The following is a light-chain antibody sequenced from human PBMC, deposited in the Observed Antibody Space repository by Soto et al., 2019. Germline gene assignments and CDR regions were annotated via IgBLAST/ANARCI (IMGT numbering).Light chain of an antibody. CDR2: SNN. CDR3: AAWDDSLAGV. J-gene: IGLJ3*02. V-gene: IGLV1-47*02. Sequence: QSVLTQPPSASGTPGQRVTISCSGSSSNIGSNYVYWYQQLPGTAPKLLIYSNNQRPSGVPDRFSGSKSGTSASLAISGLRSEAEADYYCAAWDDSLAGVFGGGTKLTVL. CDR1: SSNIGSNY.